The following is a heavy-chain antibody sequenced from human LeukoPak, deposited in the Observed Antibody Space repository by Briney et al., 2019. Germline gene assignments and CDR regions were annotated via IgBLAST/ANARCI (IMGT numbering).Heavy chain of an antibody. J-gene: IGHJ4*02. CDR3: ATGWSLDY. V-gene: IGHV3-53*01. Sequence: GGSLRLSCAASGFTVSSKYMSWVRQAPGEGLEWVSVIYSGGSGGSTYYGDSVKGRFAISRDNSKNTLFLQMNSLRAEDTAVYYCATGWSLDYWGQGTLVTVSS. CDR2: IYSGGSGGST. D-gene: IGHD6-19*01. CDR1: GFTVSSKY.